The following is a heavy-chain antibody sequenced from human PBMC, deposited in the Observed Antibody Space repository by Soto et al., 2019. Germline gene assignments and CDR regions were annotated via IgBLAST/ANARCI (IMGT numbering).Heavy chain of an antibody. D-gene: IGHD3-22*01. CDR2: ISVNTGNT. CDR1: GYTLSSYG. Sequence: QVQLVQSGAEVKKPGASVKVSCKASGYTLSSYGISWVRQAPGQGLEWMGWISVNTGNTNYAQKLQGRVTITTDTSTSTAYLELRNLRSDDTAVYYCARGFHYDSSGYSVLPLNRNHDVFDIWGQGTMVTVSS. J-gene: IGHJ3*02. V-gene: IGHV1-18*01. CDR3: ARGFHYDSSGYSVLPLNRNHDVFDI.